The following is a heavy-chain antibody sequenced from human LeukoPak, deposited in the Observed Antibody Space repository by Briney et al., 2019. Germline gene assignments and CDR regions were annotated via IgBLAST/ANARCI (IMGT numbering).Heavy chain of an antibody. J-gene: IGHJ4*02. V-gene: IGHV5-51*01. D-gene: IGHD3-22*01. CDR3: ATKGNYYDSSGYLGY. CDR2: IYPGDSDT. Sequence: GESLKISCKGSGYSFTSYWIGWVRQMPGKGLEWMGIIYPGDSDTRYSPSFQGQVTISVDKSISTAYLQWSSLKASDTAMYYCATKGNYYDSSGYLGYWGQGTLVTVTS. CDR1: GYSFTSYW.